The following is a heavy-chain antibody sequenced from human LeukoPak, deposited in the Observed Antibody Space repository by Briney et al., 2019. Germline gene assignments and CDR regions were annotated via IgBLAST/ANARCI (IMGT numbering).Heavy chain of an antibody. CDR1: GYTLTGYY. J-gene: IGHJ4*02. D-gene: IGHD5-18*01. Sequence: ASVKVSCKASGYTLTGYYMHWVRQAPGQGLEWMGWINPNSGGTNYAQKFQGRVTMTRDTSISTAYMELSRLRSDDTAVYYCARGQGYSLFPDNYYFDYWGQGTLVTVSS. CDR3: ARGQGYSLFPDNYYFDY. CDR2: INPNSGGT. V-gene: IGHV1-2*02.